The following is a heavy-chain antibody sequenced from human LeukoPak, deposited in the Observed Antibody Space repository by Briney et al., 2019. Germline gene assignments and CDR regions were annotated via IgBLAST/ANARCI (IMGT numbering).Heavy chain of an antibody. CDR2: ISSSGSYK. CDR1: GFTFRDYY. CDR3: ARFDYADYLAFDY. D-gene: IGHD4-17*01. V-gene: IGHV3-11*06. Sequence: PGGSLRLSCAASGFTFRDYYMTWIRQAPGKGLEWVSYISSSGSYKNYADSVKGRFTISRDNARNSLYLQMNSLRAEDTAVYYCARFDYADYLAFDYWGQGTLVTVSS. J-gene: IGHJ4*02.